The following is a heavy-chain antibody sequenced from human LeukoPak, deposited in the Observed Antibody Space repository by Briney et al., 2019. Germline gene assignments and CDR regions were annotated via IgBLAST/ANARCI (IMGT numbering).Heavy chain of an antibody. V-gene: IGHV1-2*06. Sequence: ASVNVSCKASGYTFSGYYMYWVRQAPGQGLEWMGRINPNSGDTHYAQTFQGRVSMTTDTSITTAYMELSRLKSDDTAMYYCARPAVTNTLDYWGQGTLVTVSS. D-gene: IGHD6-19*01. CDR2: INPNSGDT. CDR3: ARPAVTNTLDY. CDR1: GYTFSGYY. J-gene: IGHJ4*02.